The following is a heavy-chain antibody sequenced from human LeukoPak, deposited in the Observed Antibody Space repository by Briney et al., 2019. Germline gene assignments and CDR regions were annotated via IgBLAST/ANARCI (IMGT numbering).Heavy chain of an antibody. J-gene: IGHJ5*02. V-gene: IGHV1-18*01. D-gene: IGHD6-13*01. CDR1: GYTFTSYG. Sequence: SVKVSCKASGYTFTSYGISWVRQAPGQGLEWMGWISAYNGNTNYAQKLQGRVTMTTDTSTSAAYMELRSLRSDDTAVYYCARGRRGLAAATKFDPWGQGTLVTVSS. CDR2: ISAYNGNT. CDR3: ARGRRGLAAATKFDP.